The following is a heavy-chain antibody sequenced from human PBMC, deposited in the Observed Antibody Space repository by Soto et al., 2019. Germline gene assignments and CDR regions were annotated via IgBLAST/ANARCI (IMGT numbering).Heavy chain of an antibody. V-gene: IGHV1-69*13. Sequence: EASVKVSCKASGGTFSSYAISWVRQAPGQGLEWMGGIIPIFGTANYAQKFQGRVTITADESTSTAYMELSSLRSEDTAVYYCARDRGLVCSGGSCYVHYYYYYGMDVWGQGTTVTVSS. J-gene: IGHJ6*02. CDR3: ARDRGLVCSGGSCYVHYYYYYGMDV. D-gene: IGHD2-15*01. CDR1: GGTFSSYA. CDR2: IIPIFGTA.